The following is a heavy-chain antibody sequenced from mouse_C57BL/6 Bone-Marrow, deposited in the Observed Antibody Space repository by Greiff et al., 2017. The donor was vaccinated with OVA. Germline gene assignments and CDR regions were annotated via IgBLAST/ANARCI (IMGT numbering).Heavy chain of an antibody. CDR2: IYPRSGNT. J-gene: IGHJ4*01. CDR3: ARWGGYPYYYAMDY. Sequence: VKLMESGAELARPGASVKLSCKASGYTFTSYGISWVKQRTGQGLEWIGEIYPRSGNTYYNEKFKGKATLTADKSSSTAYMELRSLTSEDSAVYFCARWGGYPYYYAMDYWGQGTSVTVSS. V-gene: IGHV1-81*01. D-gene: IGHD2-2*01. CDR1: GYTFTSYG.